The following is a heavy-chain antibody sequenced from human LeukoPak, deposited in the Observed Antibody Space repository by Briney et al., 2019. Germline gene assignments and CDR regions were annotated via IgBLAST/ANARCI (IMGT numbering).Heavy chain of an antibody. CDR3: ACRRSPSGFDY. V-gene: IGHV4-4*02. CDR1: GGSISGHNW. CDR2: IYRSGST. J-gene: IGHJ4*02. Sequence: SRTLSLTCAVSGGSISGHNWWTWVRQPPGKGLEWIGEIYRSGSTNYSPSLKSRVTISVDKSANQFSLKLTSVTAADTAVYYCACRRSPSGFDYWGRGSLVTVSS.